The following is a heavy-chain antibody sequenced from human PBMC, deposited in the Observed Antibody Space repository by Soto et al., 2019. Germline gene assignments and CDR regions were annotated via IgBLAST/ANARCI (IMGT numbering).Heavy chain of an antibody. CDR2: INHSGST. J-gene: IGHJ4*02. CDR1: GGSFSGYY. Sequence: SETLSLTCAVYGGSFSGYYWSWIRQPPGKGLEWIGEINHSGSTNYNPSLKSRVTISVDTSKNQFSLKLSSVTAADTAVYYCANVGVWGSGYYYPPFYWGLGTLVTVSS. V-gene: IGHV4-34*01. D-gene: IGHD3-22*01. CDR3: ANVGVWGSGYYYPPFY.